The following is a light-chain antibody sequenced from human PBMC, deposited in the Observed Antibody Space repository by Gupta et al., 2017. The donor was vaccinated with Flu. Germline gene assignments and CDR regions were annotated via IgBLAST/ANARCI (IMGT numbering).Light chain of an antibody. J-gene: IGKJ3*01. V-gene: IGKV3-20*01. Sequence: EIVLTQSPATLSLSPGERATLSCRASQSVSSSYLAWYKQKPGQAPRLLIYGASSRATGIPDRFSGSGFGKDXTLTISXREQEDFAVYYCQQYGSSPPFTFGXGTKVDIK. CDR3: QQYGSSPPFT. CDR1: QSVSSSY. CDR2: GAS.